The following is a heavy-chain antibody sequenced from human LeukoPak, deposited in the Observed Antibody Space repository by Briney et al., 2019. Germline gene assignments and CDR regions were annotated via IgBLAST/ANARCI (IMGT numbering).Heavy chain of an antibody. D-gene: IGHD3-9*01. Sequence: GGSLRLSCAASGFNFSKYGMHWVRQAPGKGLEWVGFIMYDGSIKKYGDSVKGRFTISRDTSNKAVYVQMNSLIPQDTAVYYCAANYLENTGYGDGFDLWGQGTMVIVSS. CDR1: GFNFSKYG. V-gene: IGHV3-30*02. CDR2: IMYDGSIK. CDR3: AANYLENTGYGDGFDL. J-gene: IGHJ3*01.